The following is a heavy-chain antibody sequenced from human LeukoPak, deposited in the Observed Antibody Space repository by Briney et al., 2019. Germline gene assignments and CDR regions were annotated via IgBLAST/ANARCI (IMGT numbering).Heavy chain of an antibody. CDR2: IYPGDSDT. J-gene: IGHJ4*02. Sequence: GESLKISCKGSGHSFTSYWIGWVRQMPGKGLEWMGIIYPGDSDTRYSPSFQGQVTISADKSISTAYLQWSSLKASDTAMYYCARTAGLGSYYDGFDYWGQGTLVTVSS. CDR1: GHSFTSYW. V-gene: IGHV5-51*01. D-gene: IGHD3-22*01. CDR3: ARTAGLGSYYDGFDY.